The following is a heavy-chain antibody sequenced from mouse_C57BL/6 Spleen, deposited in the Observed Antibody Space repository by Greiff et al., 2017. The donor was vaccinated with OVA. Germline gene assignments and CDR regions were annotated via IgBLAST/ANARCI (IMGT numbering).Heavy chain of an antibody. V-gene: IGHV1-80*01. J-gene: IGHJ1*03. Sequence: VKLMESGAELVKPGASVKISCKASGYAFSSYWMNWVKQRPGKGLEWIGQIYPGDGDTNYNGKFKGKATLTADKSSSTAYMQLSSLTSEDSAVYFCARGAVITTVVATRYFDVWGTGTTVTVSS. D-gene: IGHD1-1*01. CDR1: GYAFSSYW. CDR3: ARGAVITTVVATRYFDV. CDR2: IYPGDGDT.